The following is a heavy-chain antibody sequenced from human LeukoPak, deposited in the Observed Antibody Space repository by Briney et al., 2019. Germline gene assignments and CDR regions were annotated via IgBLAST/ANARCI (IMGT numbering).Heavy chain of an antibody. V-gene: IGHV3-23*01. Sequence: GGSLRLSCAASGFTFSSYAMSWVRQAPGKGLEWVSAISGSGGSTYYADSVKGRFTISRDNAKNSLYLQMNSLRAEDTAVYYCARPAYGDYARFDYWGQGTLVTVSS. CDR2: ISGSGGST. CDR1: GFTFSSYA. D-gene: IGHD4-17*01. J-gene: IGHJ4*02. CDR3: ARPAYGDYARFDY.